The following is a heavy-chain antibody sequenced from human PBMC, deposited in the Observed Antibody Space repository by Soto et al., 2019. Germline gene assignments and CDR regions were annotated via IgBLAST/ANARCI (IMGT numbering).Heavy chain of an antibody. CDR3: AREGPYCSGGSCYSSFDY. V-gene: IGHV1-2*04. CDR1: GYTFTGYY. J-gene: IGHJ4*02. Sequence: GASVKVSCKASGYTFTGYYMHWVRQAPGQRLEWMGWINPNSGGTNYAQKFQGWVTMTRDTSISTAYMELSRLRSDDTAVYYCAREGPYCSGGSCYSSFDYWGQGTLVTVSS. D-gene: IGHD2-15*01. CDR2: INPNSGGT.